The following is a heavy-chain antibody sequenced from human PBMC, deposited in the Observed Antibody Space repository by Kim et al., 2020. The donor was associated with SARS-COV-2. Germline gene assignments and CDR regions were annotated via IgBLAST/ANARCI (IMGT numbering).Heavy chain of an antibody. CDR3: AKTFPPCSPYLRGDS. CDR1: GFSFNTYA. J-gene: IGHJ4*02. D-gene: IGHD1-26*01. Sequence: GGSLRLSCAASGFSFNTYAIHWVRQTPGRGLEWLAVVSYDEKTTYYADSVKGRFTISRENSKNAVYLQLNSLTTEDTAVYYCAKTFPPCSPYLRGDSWGQGTQGTVSS. V-gene: IGHV3-30*18. CDR2: VSYDEKTT.